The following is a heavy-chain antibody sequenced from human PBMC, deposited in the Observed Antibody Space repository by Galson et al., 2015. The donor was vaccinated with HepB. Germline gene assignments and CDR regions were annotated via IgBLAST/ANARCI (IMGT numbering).Heavy chain of an antibody. CDR3: ARIAPYYYYGMDV. Sequence: PALVKPTQTLTLTCTFSGFSLSTSGMCVSWIRQPPGKALEWLARIDWDDDKYYSTSLKTRLTTSKDTSKNQVVLTMTNMDPVDTATYYCARIAPYYYYGMDVWGQGTTVTVSS. CDR2: IDWDDDK. J-gene: IGHJ6*02. V-gene: IGHV2-70*11. CDR1: GFSLSTSGMC.